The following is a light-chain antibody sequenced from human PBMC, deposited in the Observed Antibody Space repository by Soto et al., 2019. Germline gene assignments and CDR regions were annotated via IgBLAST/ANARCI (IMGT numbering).Light chain of an antibody. CDR1: QSISSW. CDR2: DAS. CDR3: QQYNSYPIT. V-gene: IGKV1-5*01. Sequence: DIQMTQSPSTLSASVGDRVTITCRASQSISSWLAWYQQKPGKAPKLLIYDASSFERGVPSRFSGSGSGTEFTLTISSLQPDDFATYYCQQYNSYPITFGQGTRLEIK. J-gene: IGKJ5*01.